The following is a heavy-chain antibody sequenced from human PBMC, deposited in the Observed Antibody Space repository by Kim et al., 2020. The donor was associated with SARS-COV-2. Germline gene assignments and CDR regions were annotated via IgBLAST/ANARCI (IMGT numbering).Heavy chain of an antibody. CDR3: ARGTTVTTHDDFQH. V-gene: IGHV1-18*04. D-gene: IGHD4-17*01. CDR1: GYTFTSYG. Sequence: ASVKVSCKASGYTFTSYGISWVRQALGQGLEWMGWISAYNGNTNYAQKLQGRVTMTTDTSTSTAYMELRSLRSDDTAVYYCARGTTVTTHDDFQHWGQGTLVTVSS. CDR2: ISAYNGNT. J-gene: IGHJ1*01.